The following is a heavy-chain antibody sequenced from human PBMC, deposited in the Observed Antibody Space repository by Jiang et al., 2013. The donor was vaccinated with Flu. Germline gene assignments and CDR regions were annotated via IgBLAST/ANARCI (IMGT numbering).Heavy chain of an antibody. J-gene: IGHJ4*02. CDR3: ARATKENYYDSSGYYYS. CDR1: GGTFSSYA. CDR2: IIPILGIA. V-gene: IGHV1-69*04. D-gene: IGHD3-22*01. Sequence: EVKKPGSSVKVSCKASGGTFSSYAISWVRQAPGQGLEWMGRIIPILGIANYAQKFQGRVTITADKSTSTAYMELSSLRSEDTAVYYCARATKENYYDSSGYYYSWGQGTLVTVSS.